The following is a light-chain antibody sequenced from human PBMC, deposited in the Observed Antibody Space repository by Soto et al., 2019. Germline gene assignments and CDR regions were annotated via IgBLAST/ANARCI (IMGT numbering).Light chain of an antibody. CDR3: QQYYSYPWT. CDR2: AAS. CDR1: QGISSW. J-gene: IGKJ1*01. V-gene: IGKV1-12*01. Sequence: DIQMTHSPSSVSAPVGDRVTITCRASQGISSWLAWYQQKPGKAPKLLIYAASSLQSGVPSRFSGSGSGTDFTLTISCLQSEDFATYYCQQYYSYPWTFGQGTKVDIK.